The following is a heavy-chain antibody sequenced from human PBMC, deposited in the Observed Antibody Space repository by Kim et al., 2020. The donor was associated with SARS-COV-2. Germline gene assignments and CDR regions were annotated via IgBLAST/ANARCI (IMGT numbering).Heavy chain of an antibody. J-gene: IGHJ4*02. CDR2: IDASDGRT. D-gene: IGHD6-13*01. V-gene: IGHV1-46*01. CDR1: GYTFSTYY. Sequence: ASVKVSCKASGYTFSTYYMHWVRQAPGQGLEWMGKIDASDGRTTYAQKFQGRVTVTRDTSTNTVYMEMNSLRSDDTAVYYCATGAEATGNWGQGTQGTV. CDR3: ATGAEATGN.